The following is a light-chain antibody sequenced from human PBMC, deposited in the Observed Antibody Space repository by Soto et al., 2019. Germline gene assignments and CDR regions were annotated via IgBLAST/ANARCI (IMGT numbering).Light chain of an antibody. V-gene: IGLV2-14*01. CDR1: SSDVVGYNY. CDR3: SSYTSSSTPYV. CDR2: DVS. J-gene: IGLJ1*01. Sequence: QSALTQPASVSGSPGQSITISCTGTSSDVVGYNYVSWYQQHPGKAPKLMIYDVSNRPSWVSNRFSGSKSGNTASLTISGLQAEDEADYYCSSYTSSSTPYVFGTGTKLTVL.